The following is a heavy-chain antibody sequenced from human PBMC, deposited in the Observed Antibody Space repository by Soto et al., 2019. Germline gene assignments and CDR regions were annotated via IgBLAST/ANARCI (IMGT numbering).Heavy chain of an antibody. D-gene: IGHD2-8*02. Sequence: QLQLQESGPGLVKPSETLSLTCSVSGGSISSSSYYWGWIRQPPGKGREWIGSVYYSGRPYYNPSLKSRVTISADTSKNHFSLRLSSVSAADTAVYYCAGYCTGAVCYTEGRELWFDPWGQGTLITVSS. CDR1: GGSISSSSYY. V-gene: IGHV4-39*02. CDR3: AGYCTGAVCYTEGRELWFDP. J-gene: IGHJ5*02. CDR2: VYYSGRP.